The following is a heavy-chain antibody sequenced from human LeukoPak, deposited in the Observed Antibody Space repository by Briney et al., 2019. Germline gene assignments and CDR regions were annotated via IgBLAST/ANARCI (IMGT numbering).Heavy chain of an antibody. J-gene: IGHJ4*02. CDR1: GYTFTSYG. D-gene: IGHD3-22*01. Sequence: ASVKVSCKASGYTFTSYGISWVRQAPGQGLEWMGWISAYNGNTNYAQKLQGRVTMTTDTSTSTAYMELRSVISDDTAVYYCARARLYYYDSSGYYYDYWGQGTLVTVSS. CDR3: ARARLYYYDSSGYYYDY. CDR2: ISAYNGNT. V-gene: IGHV1-18*01.